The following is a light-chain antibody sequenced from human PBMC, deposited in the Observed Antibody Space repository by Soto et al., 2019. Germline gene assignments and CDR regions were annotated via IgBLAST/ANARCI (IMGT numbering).Light chain of an antibody. Sequence: EIVLTQSPATLSLSPGERATLSCRASQSVSSYLAWYQQKPGQAPRLLIYDASNRATGIPARFSGSGSGTDFTLTISSLEPEDFATYYCQQYNSYSGYTFGQGTKLEIK. CDR3: QQYNSYSGYT. CDR1: QSVSSY. V-gene: IGKV3-11*01. CDR2: DAS. J-gene: IGKJ2*01.